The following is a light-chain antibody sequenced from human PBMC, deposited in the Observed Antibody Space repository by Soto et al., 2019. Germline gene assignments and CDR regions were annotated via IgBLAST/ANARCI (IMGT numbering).Light chain of an antibody. CDR3: QQYSSSPQT. Sequence: EIVLRQSPGTLSLSPGERATLSCRASQSVSSSYLAWYQQKPGQAPRLLIYGASSRATGIPDRFSGSGSGTDFTLTISRLEPEDFAVYYCQQYSSSPQTFGQGTKVDIK. J-gene: IGKJ1*01. CDR1: QSVSSSY. CDR2: GAS. V-gene: IGKV3-20*01.